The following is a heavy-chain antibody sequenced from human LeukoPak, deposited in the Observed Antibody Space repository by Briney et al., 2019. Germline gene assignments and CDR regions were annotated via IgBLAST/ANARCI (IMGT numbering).Heavy chain of an antibody. CDR1: GGTFSSYA. Sequence: SVKVSCKASGGTFSSYAISWVRQAPGQGLEWMGRIIPILGIANYAQKFQGRVTITADKSTSTAYMELSSLRSEDTAVYYCASHGGAYEEHPYFDYWGQGTLVTVSS. J-gene: IGHJ4*02. CDR3: ASHGGAYEEHPYFDY. D-gene: IGHD2-21*01. V-gene: IGHV1-69*04. CDR2: IIPILGIA.